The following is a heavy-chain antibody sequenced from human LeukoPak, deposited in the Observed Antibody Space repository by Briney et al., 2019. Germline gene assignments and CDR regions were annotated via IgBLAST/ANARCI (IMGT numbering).Heavy chain of an antibody. V-gene: IGHV3-7*01. CDR3: ARNRATNDY. CDR2: MKGDGSEI. D-gene: IGHD1-26*01. Sequence: PGGSLRLSCADSGFTFNTYRMSWVRQAPGKGLEWVASMKGDGSEIQYVDSVKGRFTISRDNAKNSLYLQMNSLRAEDTAVYYCARNRATNDYWGQGTLVTVSS. J-gene: IGHJ4*02. CDR1: GFTFNTYR.